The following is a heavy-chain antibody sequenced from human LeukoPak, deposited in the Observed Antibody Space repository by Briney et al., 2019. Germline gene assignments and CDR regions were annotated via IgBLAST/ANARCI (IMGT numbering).Heavy chain of an antibody. CDR1: GFTVGGTY. J-gene: IGHJ4*02. CDR2: IFDAGRT. D-gene: IGHD6-19*01. CDR3: AGATKWLAHDF. Sequence: GGSLRLSCAASGFTVGGTYMSWVRQAAGKGWQWVSTIFDAGRTTYADSVQGRFTISRDSYMNTLFLQMNSLRADDTAVYYCAGATKWLAHDFWGQGILVTVSS. V-gene: IGHV3-53*01.